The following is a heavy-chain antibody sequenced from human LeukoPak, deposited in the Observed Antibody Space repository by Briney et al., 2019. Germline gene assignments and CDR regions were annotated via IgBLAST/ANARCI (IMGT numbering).Heavy chain of an antibody. J-gene: IGHJ6*03. V-gene: IGHV4-34*01. CDR3: ARGRVTIFGVVKDYYYMDV. D-gene: IGHD3-3*01. Sequence: KPSETLSLTCAVYGGSFSGYYWSWIRQPPGKGLEWIGEINHSGSTNYNPSLKSRVTISVDTSKNQFSLKLSSVTAADTAVYYCARGRVTIFGVVKDYYYMDVWGKGTPVTVSS. CDR2: INHSGST. CDR1: GGSFSGYY.